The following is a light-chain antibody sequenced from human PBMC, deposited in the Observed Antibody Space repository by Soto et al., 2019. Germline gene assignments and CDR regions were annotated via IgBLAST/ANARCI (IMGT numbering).Light chain of an antibody. J-gene: IGKJ1*01. CDR3: LQYNDWVPT. CDR1: QSVRSN. V-gene: IGKV3-15*01. Sequence: EVVMTQSPATLSVSPGERATLSCRASQSVRSNFAWYQQKPGQAPRLLIYGASTRATGVPIRFSGSGSGTEFTFTISSLQSEDFALYYCLQYNDWVPTFGQGTKVEIK. CDR2: GAS.